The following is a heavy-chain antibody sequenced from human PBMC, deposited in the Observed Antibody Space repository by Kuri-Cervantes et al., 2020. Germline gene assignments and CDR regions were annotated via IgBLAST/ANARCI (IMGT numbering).Heavy chain of an antibody. V-gene: IGHV4-59*01. CDR1: GGSISTYY. J-gene: IGHJ4*02. D-gene: IGHD5-24*01. Sequence: SETLSLTCTVSGGSISTYYWSWIRQPPGKGLEWIGYIHHRGNTNYNPSLKSRVTISVDTSKNQFSLKLSSVTAADTAAYYCARETPSGRDGYNPEGYWGQGTLVTVSS. CDR2: IHHRGNT. CDR3: ARETPSGRDGYNPEGY.